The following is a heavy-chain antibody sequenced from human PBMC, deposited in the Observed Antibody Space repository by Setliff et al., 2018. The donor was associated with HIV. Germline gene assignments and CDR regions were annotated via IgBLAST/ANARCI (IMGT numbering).Heavy chain of an antibody. CDR3: ARDASTGWRTMGFDY. CDR1: GYTFTNYD. CDR2: MNPNSGNT. V-gene: IGHV1-8*02. Sequence: ASVKVSCKASGYTFTNYDINWVRQAPGQGLEWMGWMNPNSGNTGYTQKFQGRATMTSDTSTSTVYMELSSLRSDDTAVYYCARDASTGWRTMGFDYWGQGTLVTVSS. D-gene: IGHD6-19*01. J-gene: IGHJ4*02.